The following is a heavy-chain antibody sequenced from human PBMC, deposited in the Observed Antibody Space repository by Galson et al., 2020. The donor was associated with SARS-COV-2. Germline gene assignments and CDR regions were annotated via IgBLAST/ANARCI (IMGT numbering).Heavy chain of an antibody. V-gene: IGHV3-48*04. CDR3: ASGTLDY. Sequence: QLGGPLNPPWQPPGFTSSSSTLTWAPQPPGKGLKWVPYVSSSSLTMYYADSVKGRFTISRDNAKNSLFLQMNSLRAEDTAVYYCASGTLDYWGQGTLVTVSS. CDR2: VSSSSLTM. D-gene: IGHD1-1*01. CDR1: GFTSSSST. J-gene: IGHJ4*02.